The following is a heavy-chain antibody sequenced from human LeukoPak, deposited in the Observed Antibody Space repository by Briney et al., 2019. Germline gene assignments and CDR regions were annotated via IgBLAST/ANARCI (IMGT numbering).Heavy chain of an antibody. CDR3: ARDFSDSSPYYFDF. J-gene: IGHJ4*02. V-gene: IGHV3-21*01. Sequence: GGSLRLSCAASGFTFSSYSMNWVRQAPGKGLEWVSSISSSSSYIYYADSVKGRFTISRDDAKNSLYLQMNSLRAEDTAVYYCARDFSDSSPYYFDFWGQGTLVTVSS. CDR2: ISSSSSYI. D-gene: IGHD6-6*01. CDR1: GFTFSSYS.